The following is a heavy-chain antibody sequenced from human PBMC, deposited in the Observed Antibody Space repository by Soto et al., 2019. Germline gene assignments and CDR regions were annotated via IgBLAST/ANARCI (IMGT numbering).Heavy chain of an antibody. CDR2: IYTSGST. V-gene: IGHV4-4*07. J-gene: IGHJ5*02. CDR3: ARDTRDNYYDSSSYRNWFDP. Sequence: PSETLSLTCTVSGGSISSCYWSWIRQPAGKGLEWIGRIYTSGSTNYNPSLKSRVTMSVDTSKNQFSLKLSSVTAADTAVYYCARDTRDNYYDSSSYRNWFDPWGQGTLVTVSS. D-gene: IGHD3-22*01. CDR1: GGSISSCY.